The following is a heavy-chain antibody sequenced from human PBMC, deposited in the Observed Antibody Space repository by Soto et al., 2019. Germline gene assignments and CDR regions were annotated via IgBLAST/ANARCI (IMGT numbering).Heavy chain of an antibody. V-gene: IGHV3-23*01. J-gene: IGHJ4*01. CDR2: ISGSGGST. CDR3: VKGPQYDFRSDYYDYLDY. D-gene: IGHD3-3*01. CDR1: GFTFSSYG. Sequence: GGSLSLSCAASGFTFSSYGMSWVRQAPGKGLERVSGISGSGGSTYYADSVKGRFTISRDNSKNTLYLQMNSLRAEATAIEYVVKGPQYDFRSDYYDYLDYWGQGTLVNVAS.